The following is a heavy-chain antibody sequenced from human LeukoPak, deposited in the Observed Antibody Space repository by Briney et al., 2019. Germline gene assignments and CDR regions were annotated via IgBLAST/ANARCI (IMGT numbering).Heavy chain of an antibody. Sequence: GGSLRLSCAASGFTLSSYAMSWVRQAPGKGLEWVSAISDTGNTYHADSVKGRFTISRDSSKNTLFLQMNRLRPEDAAVYYCASEGIRDYYHYIMDLWGKGTTVTISS. CDR1: GFTLSSYA. V-gene: IGHV3-23*01. J-gene: IGHJ6*03. CDR3: ASEGIRDYYHYIMDL. D-gene: IGHD1-14*01. CDR2: ISDTGNT.